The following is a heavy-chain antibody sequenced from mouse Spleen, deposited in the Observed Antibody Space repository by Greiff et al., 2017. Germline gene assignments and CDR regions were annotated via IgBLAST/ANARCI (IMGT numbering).Heavy chain of an antibody. CDR2: IDPETGGT. CDR1: GYTFTDYE. J-gene: IGHJ4*01. V-gene: IGHV1-15*01. Sequence: QVQLQQSGAELVRPGASVTLSCKASGYTFTDYEMHWVKQTPVHGLEWIGAIDPETGGTAYNQKFKGKATLTADKSSSTAYMELRSLTSEDSAVYYCTRSYGSSYDAMDYWGQGTSVTVSS. D-gene: IGHD1-1*01. CDR3: TRSYGSSYDAMDY.